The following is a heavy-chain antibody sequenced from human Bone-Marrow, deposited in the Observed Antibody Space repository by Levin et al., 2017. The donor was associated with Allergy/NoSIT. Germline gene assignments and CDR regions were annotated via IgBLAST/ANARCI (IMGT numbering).Heavy chain of an antibody. J-gene: IGHJ1*01. CDR2: INPNSGGT. CDR3: AREWELLSEYFYH. V-gene: IGHV1-2*02. D-gene: IGHD1-26*01. Sequence: ASVKVSCKASGYTFTGYYIHWVRRAPGQGPEWMGWINPNSGGTKYAQKFQGRVTMTRDRSISTAYMELSRLRSDDTAVYYCAREWELLSEYFYHWGQGTLVTVSS. CDR1: GYTFTGYY.